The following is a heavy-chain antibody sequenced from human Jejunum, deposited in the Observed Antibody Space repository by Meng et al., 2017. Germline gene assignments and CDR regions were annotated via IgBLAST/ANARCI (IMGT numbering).Heavy chain of an antibody. D-gene: IGHD1-26*01. V-gene: IGHV7-4-1*02. Sequence: QGQLVNLGLGWRKPGALVKVSCPASGYTFTSYGMNWVRQAPGQGPEWMGWINTNTGNPTYAQGFTGRFVFSLDTSVSTAYLQISSLKAEDTAMYYCAREASAGYWGQGTLVTVSS. CDR2: INTNTGNP. CDR1: GYTFTSYG. J-gene: IGHJ4*02. CDR3: AREASAGY.